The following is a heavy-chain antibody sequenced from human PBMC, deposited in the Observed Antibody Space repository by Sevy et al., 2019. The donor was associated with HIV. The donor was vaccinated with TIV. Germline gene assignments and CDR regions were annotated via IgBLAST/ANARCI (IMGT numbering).Heavy chain of an antibody. CDR1: GFTFSDHY. J-gene: IGHJ4*02. V-gene: IGHV3-72*01. D-gene: IGHD2-8*02. CDR3: ARGTLGYCTGGVCSNPYYFDY. Sequence: GGSLRLSCAASGFTFSDHYMDWVRQAPGKGLEWVGRTRNKANSYTTEYATSGKGRFTISRDDSKNSLYLQMNSLKTEDTAVYYCARGTLGYCTGGVCSNPYYFDYWGQGTLVTVSS. CDR2: TRNKANSYTT.